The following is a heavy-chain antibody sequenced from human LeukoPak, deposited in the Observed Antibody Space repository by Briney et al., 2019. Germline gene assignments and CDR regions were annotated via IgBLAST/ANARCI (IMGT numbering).Heavy chain of an antibody. V-gene: IGHV4-30-2*01. CDR1: GGSISSGGYY. CDR2: IYHSGST. Sequence: SETLSLTCTVSGGSISSGGYYWSWIRQPPGKGLEWIGYIYHSGSTYYNPSLKSRVTISVDRSKNQFSLKLSSVTAADTAVYYCARVVQDDYGGNSIDYWGQGTLVTVSS. J-gene: IGHJ4*02. CDR3: ARVVQDDYGGNSIDY. D-gene: IGHD4-23*01.